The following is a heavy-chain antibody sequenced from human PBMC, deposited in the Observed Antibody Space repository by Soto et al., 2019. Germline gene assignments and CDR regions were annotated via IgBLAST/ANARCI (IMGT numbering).Heavy chain of an antibody. V-gene: IGHV1-46*01. D-gene: IGHD6-13*01. CDR1: GFTFINSY. CDR3: VRESSRLKDFDF. J-gene: IGHJ4*02. Sequence: ASVKVSCKASGFTFINSYMHWVRQAPGQGLEWVGIINPSGYTGYPQKFQGRVTVTRDTSTSTVFLELSSLTSEDTAVYYCVRESSRLKDFDFWAQGTLVTVPQ. CDR2: INPSGYT.